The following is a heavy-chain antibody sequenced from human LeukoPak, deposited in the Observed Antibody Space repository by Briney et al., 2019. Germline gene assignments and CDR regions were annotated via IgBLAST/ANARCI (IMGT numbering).Heavy chain of an antibody. V-gene: IGHV1-2*02. CDR2: INPNNGGT. D-gene: IGHD6-13*01. CDR3: ARERGQQVRFDP. CDR1: GYTFTDYD. Sequence: GASVKVSCKASGYTFTDYDMHWVRQAPGQGLEWMGWINPNNGGTNYAQKFQGRVTTTRDTSISTAYMELSRLRSDDTAVYYCARERGQQVRFDPWGQGTLVTVSS. J-gene: IGHJ5*02.